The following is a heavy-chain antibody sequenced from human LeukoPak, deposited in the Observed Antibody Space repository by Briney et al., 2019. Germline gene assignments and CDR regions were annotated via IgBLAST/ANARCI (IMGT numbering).Heavy chain of an antibody. Sequence: GGSLRLSCAASGFTFSSYAMTWVRQAPGKGLEWVSSIDASGGSTYYADSVKGRFTISRDNSKNTFFLQMNTLRAADTAVYYCAKGSGSGWYGWFAPWGQGTLVAVSS. CDR2: IDASGGST. CDR3: AKGSGSGWYGWFAP. J-gene: IGHJ5*02. V-gene: IGHV3-23*01. D-gene: IGHD6-19*01. CDR1: GFTFSSYA.